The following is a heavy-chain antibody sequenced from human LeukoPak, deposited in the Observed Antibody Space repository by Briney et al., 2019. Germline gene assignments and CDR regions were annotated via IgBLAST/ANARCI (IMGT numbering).Heavy chain of an antibody. CDR1: GLTFSSYA. D-gene: IGHD5-18*01. CDR3: ARGSVTTGPFGMDV. Sequence: GGSLRLSCAASGLTFSSYAMSWVRQAPGKGLEWVSAISGSGGSTYYADSVKGRFTISRDNSKNTLYLQMNSLRAEDTAVYYCARGSVTTGPFGMDVWGQGTTVTVSS. CDR2: ISGSGGST. V-gene: IGHV3-23*01. J-gene: IGHJ6*02.